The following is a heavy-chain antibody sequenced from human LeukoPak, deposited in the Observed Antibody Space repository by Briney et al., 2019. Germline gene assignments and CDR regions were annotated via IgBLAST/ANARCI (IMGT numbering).Heavy chain of an antibody. Sequence: ETLSLTCAVYGGSFSGYYWSWVRQAPGKGLEWVSTISGGGGSTYYADSVKGRFTISRDNSKNTLYLQMNSLRAEDTAVYYCAKGKTVSTPTNYYYYYGMDVWGQGTTVTVSS. J-gene: IGHJ6*02. V-gene: IGHV3-23*01. CDR1: GGSFSGYY. CDR2: ISGGGGST. CDR3: AKGKTVSTPTNYYYYYGMDV. D-gene: IGHD4-17*01.